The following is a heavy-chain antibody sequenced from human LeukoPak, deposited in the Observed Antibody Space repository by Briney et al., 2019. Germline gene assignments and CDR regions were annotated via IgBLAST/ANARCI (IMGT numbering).Heavy chain of an antibody. CDR3: AKTTHKPVGAANHFDY. D-gene: IGHD1-26*01. J-gene: IGHJ4*02. Sequence: PGGSLRLSCAASGFTFSSYAMSWVRQAPGKGLEWVSAISGSGGSTYYADSVKGRFTISRDNSKNTLYLQMNSLRAEDTAVYYCAKTTHKPVGAANHFDYWGQGTLATVSS. V-gene: IGHV3-23*01. CDR1: GFTFSSYA. CDR2: ISGSGGST.